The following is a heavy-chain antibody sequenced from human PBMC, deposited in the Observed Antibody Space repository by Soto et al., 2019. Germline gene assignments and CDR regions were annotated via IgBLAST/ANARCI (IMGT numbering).Heavy chain of an antibody. J-gene: IGHJ4*02. CDR3: ASVATVVTPLL. D-gene: IGHD2-21*02. CDR1: GGTFSSYA. CDR2: IIPIFGTA. Sequence: QVQLVQSGAEVKKPGSSVKVSCKASGGTFSSYAISWVRQAPGQGLEWMGGIIPIFGTANYAQKFQGRVTITAVEFTSTAYMELSSLRSDDSAVYSCASVATVVTPLLWGQGTLVTVSS. V-gene: IGHV1-69*12.